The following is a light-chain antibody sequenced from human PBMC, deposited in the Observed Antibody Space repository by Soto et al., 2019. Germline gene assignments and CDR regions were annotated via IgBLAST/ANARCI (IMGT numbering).Light chain of an antibody. CDR3: QQYGGSPRT. CDR2: GAS. CDR1: ESVSSNY. J-gene: IGKJ1*01. V-gene: IGKV3-20*01. Sequence: EIVLTQSPGTLSLSPGERATLSCRASESVSSNYLAWYQPKPGQAPRLLIYGASTRATGVPDRFSGSGSGTDFTLSISRLEPEDFAVYYCQQYGGSPRTFGQGTKVEIK.